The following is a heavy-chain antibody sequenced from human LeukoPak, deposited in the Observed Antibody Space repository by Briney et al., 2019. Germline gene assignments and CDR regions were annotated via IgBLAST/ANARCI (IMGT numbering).Heavy chain of an antibody. CDR2: ISYDGSNK. D-gene: IGHD3-10*01. J-gene: IGHJ4*02. CDR3: GKDHYGSGSPLDY. V-gene: IGHV3-30*04. Sequence: PGGSLRLSCAASGFTFSSYAMHWVRQAPGKGLEWVAIISYDGSNKYYVGSVKGRFTISRDNSKNTLYLQMNSLRTEDTAVYYCGKDHYGSGSPLDYWGQGTLVTVSS. CDR1: GFTFSSYA.